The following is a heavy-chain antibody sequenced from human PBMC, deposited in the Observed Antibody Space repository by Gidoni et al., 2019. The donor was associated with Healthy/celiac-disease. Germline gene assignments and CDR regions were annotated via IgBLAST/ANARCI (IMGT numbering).Heavy chain of an antibody. V-gene: IGHV3-7*01. CDR2: IKQDGSEK. J-gene: IGHJ4*02. D-gene: IGHD6-13*01. CDR1: GFTFGRYW. CDR3: ASVHSSSWARKVPYYFDY. Sequence: EVQLVESGGGLVQPGGSLRLSCAASGFTFGRYWMGWVSQAPGKGLEWVDNIKQDGSEKYYVDSVKGRFTISRDNAKNSLYLQMNSLRAEDTAVYYCASVHSSSWARKVPYYFDYWGQGTLVTVSS.